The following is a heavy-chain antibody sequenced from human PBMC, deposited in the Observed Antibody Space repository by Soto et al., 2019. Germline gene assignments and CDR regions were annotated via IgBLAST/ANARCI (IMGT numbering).Heavy chain of an antibody. J-gene: IGHJ4*02. CDR2: ISGSGGST. D-gene: IGHD1-26*01. CDR1: EFTFSSYA. V-gene: IGHV3-23*01. Sequence: GGSLRLSCAASEFTFSSYAMSWVRQAPGKGLEWVSAISGSGGSTYYADSVKGRFTISRDNFKNTLYLQMNSLRAEDTALYYCAKSLFGSGSYNSMDYWGQGTLVTVSS. CDR3: AKSLFGSGSYNSMDY.